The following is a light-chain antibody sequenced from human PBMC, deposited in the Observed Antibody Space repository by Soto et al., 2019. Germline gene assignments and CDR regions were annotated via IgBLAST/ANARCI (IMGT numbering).Light chain of an antibody. V-gene: IGKV3-20*01. CDR2: GAS. Sequence: VLTQSPDTLSLSPGERATLSCRASERISSNFLAWYQQRPGQAPRLLIYGASTRASGIPDRFSGSGSGTDFALTISRLAPEDSAVFYCQQYGTSPFTFGPGTTVEIK. J-gene: IGKJ3*01. CDR1: ERISSNF. CDR3: QQYGTSPFT.